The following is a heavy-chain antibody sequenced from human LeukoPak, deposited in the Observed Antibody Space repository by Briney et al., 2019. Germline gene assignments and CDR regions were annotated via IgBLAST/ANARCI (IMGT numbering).Heavy chain of an antibody. D-gene: IGHD5-18*01. J-gene: IGHJ4*02. V-gene: IGHV4-4*02. CDR1: GGSISSSNW. Sequence: SGTLSLTCAVSGGSISSSNWWSWVRPPPGKGLEWIGEIYDSGSTNYNPSLKSRVTISVDKSKNQFSLKLNSVTAADTAVYYCARQSRDSFGPFDYWGQGTLVTVSS. CDR3: ARQSRDSFGPFDY. CDR2: IYDSGST.